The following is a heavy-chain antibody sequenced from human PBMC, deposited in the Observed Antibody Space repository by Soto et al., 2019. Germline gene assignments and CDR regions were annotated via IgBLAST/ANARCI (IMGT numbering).Heavy chain of an antibody. CDR3: ARTNWGEGDY. Sequence: SETLSLTCTVSGGSVSSGSYYWSWIRQPPGKGLEWIGYIYYSGSTNYNPSLKSRVTIAVDTSKNQFSLKLSSVTAADTAVYYCARTNWGEGDYWGQGTLVTVSS. D-gene: IGHD7-27*01. V-gene: IGHV4-61*01. CDR2: IYYSGST. J-gene: IGHJ4*02. CDR1: GGSVSSGSYY.